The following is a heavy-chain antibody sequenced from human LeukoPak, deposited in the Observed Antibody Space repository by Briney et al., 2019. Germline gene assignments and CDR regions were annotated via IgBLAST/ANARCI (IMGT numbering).Heavy chain of an antibody. D-gene: IGHD3-3*01. Sequence: PSQTLSLTCTVCARFISSYYWSWIRQPPGKVLEWIGYIYYSGSTNYNPSLKSRVTISVDTSKNQFSLKLSSVTAADTAVYYCARQGDFWSEGWFDPWGQGTLVTVSS. V-gene: IGHV4-59*08. CDR1: ARFISSYY. CDR3: ARQGDFWSEGWFDP. CDR2: IYYSGST. J-gene: IGHJ5*02.